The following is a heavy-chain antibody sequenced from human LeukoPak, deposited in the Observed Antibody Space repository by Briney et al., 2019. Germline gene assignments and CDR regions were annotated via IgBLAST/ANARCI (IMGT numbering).Heavy chain of an antibody. J-gene: IGHJ1*01. Sequence: GGSLRLSCAASGFTVSSNYMSWVRQAPGKGLEWVSVIYSGGSTYYADSVKGRFTISRDNSKNTLYLQMNSLRAEDAAVYYCARAFTAAGLGYFQHWGQGTLVTVSS. V-gene: IGHV3-66*01. CDR3: ARAFTAAGLGYFQH. CDR2: IYSGGST. D-gene: IGHD6-13*01. CDR1: GFTVSSNY.